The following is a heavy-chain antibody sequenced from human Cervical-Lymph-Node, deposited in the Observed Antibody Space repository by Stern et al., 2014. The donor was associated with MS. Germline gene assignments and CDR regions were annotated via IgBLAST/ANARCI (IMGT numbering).Heavy chain of an antibody. V-gene: IGHV1-69*01. CDR3: AKDGDIAVAGLDL. CDR2: IVPLFGTA. D-gene: IGHD6-19*01. Sequence: VQLVESGAELKKPGSSVTVSCRASGGNFTNYAISWVRQSPGEGLEWMGGIVPLFGTAHYAQKFQGRLTITADESTSTSYMDLSSLRSEDTAVYYCAKDGDIAVAGLDLWGQGTLVTVSS. CDR1: GGNFTNYA. J-gene: IGHJ3*01.